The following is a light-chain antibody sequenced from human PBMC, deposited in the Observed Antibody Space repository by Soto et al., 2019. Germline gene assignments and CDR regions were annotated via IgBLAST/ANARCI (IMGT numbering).Light chain of an antibody. CDR2: DAS. V-gene: IGKV1-5*01. J-gene: IGKJ5*01. CDR1: QSISSW. Sequence: DIQMTQSPSTLSASVGDRVTITCRASQSISSWLAWYQQKPGKAPKLLIYDASSLESGVPSRFSGSGSGTEFTLTISSLQPDDFATYYCQQYNSYLAFGQGTRLEIK. CDR3: QQYNSYLA.